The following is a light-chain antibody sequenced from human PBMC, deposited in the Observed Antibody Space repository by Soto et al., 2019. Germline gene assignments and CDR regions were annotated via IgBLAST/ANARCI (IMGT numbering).Light chain of an antibody. Sequence: SYELTQPPSVSVAPGQTAMITCGGNTIGSKSVHWYQQQPGQAPVLVVYDDSDRPSGIPERFSGSNSENTATLTISRVEAGDEADYYCQVWDSRRDHSVFGGGTKLTVL. CDR2: DDS. CDR3: QVWDSRRDHSV. J-gene: IGLJ2*01. V-gene: IGLV3-21*02. CDR1: TIGSKS.